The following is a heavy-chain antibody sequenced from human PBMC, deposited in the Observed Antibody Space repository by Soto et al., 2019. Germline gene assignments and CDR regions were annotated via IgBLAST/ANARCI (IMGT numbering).Heavy chain of an antibody. J-gene: IGHJ4*02. V-gene: IGHV3-33*06. CDR3: SKSHKYKAVAGHLDY. D-gene: IGHD6-19*01. CDR1: GFTFSSYG. Sequence: GGSLRLSCAASGFTFSSYGMHWVRQAPGKGLEWVAVIWYDGSNKYYADSVKGRFTISRDNSKNTLYLQMNSLRAEDTAVYYCSKSHKYKAVAGHLDYWGQGTLVTVSS. CDR2: IWYDGSNK.